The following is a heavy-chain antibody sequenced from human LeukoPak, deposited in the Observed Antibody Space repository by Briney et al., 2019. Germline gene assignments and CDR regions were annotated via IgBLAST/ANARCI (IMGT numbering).Heavy chain of an antibody. V-gene: IGHV3-21*04. CDR2: ISSSSSYI. Sequence: GGSLRLSCAASGFTFSSYSMNWVRQAPGKGLEWVSSISSSSSYIYYADSVKGRFTISRDNAKNSLYLQMNSLRAEDTAVYYCARDRVGAYCGGDCYLPHLEIYYYYGMDVWGQGTTVTVSS. J-gene: IGHJ6*02. D-gene: IGHD2-21*02. CDR3: ARDRVGAYCGGDCYLPHLEIYYYYGMDV. CDR1: GFTFSSYS.